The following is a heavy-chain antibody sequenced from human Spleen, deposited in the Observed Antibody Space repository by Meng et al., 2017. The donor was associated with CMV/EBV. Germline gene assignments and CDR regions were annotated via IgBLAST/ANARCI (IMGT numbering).Heavy chain of an antibody. J-gene: IGHJ4*02. V-gene: IGHV1-2*02. CDR1: GYTFSDYY. CDR2: INPNSGGT. Sequence: ASVKVSCKTSGYTFSDYYMHWVRQAPGQGLEWMGWINPNSGGTNYAQKFRGRVTMTRDTSISTAYMELTRLRSDDTAVYYCARGLENYWGQGTLVTVSS. CDR3: ARGLENY.